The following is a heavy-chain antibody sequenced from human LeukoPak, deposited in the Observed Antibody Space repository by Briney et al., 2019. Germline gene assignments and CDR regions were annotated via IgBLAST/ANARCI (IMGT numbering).Heavy chain of an antibody. CDR1: GGSISSYY. Sequence: PSETLSLTCTVSGGSISSYYWSWIRQPPGKGLEWIGYIYYSGSTNYNPSLKSRVTISVDTSKNQFSLKLSSVTAADTAVYYCARHSYDILTGYYSRDAFDIWGQGTMVTVSS. V-gene: IGHV4-59*08. CDR3: ARHSYDILTGYYSRDAFDI. D-gene: IGHD3-9*01. J-gene: IGHJ3*02. CDR2: IYYSGST.